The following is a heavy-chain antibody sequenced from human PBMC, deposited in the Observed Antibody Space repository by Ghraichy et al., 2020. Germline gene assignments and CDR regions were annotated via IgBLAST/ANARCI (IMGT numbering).Heavy chain of an antibody. CDR3: ARVGREIYVWGSDDAFDI. J-gene: IGHJ3*02. D-gene: IGHD3-16*01. CDR2: ISSSSSTI. V-gene: IGHV3-48*02. Sequence: GGSLRLSCAASGFTFSSYSMNWVRQAPGKGLEWVSYISSSSSTIYYADSVKGRFTISRDNAKNSLYLQMNSLRDEDTAVYYCARVGREIYVWGSDDAFDIWGQGTMVTVSS. CDR1: GFTFSSYS.